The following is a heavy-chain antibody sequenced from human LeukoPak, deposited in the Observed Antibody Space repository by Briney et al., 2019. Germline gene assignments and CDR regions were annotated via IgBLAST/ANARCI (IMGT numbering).Heavy chain of an antibody. V-gene: IGHV4-59*01. Sequence: PSETLSLTCTVSGGSISSYYWSWIRQPPGKGLEWIGYIYYSGSTNYNPSLKSRVTISVDTSKNQFSLKLSSVTAADTAVYYCARDKGLAAAGHWYFDLWGRGTLVTVSS. CDR3: ARDKGLAAAGHWYFDL. CDR1: GGSISSYY. J-gene: IGHJ2*01. CDR2: IYYSGST. D-gene: IGHD6-13*01.